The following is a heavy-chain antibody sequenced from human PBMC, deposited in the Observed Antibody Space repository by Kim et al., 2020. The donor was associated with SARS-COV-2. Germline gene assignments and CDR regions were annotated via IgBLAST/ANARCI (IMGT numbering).Heavy chain of an antibody. CDR3: AKEKRGSGARYNDY. Sequence: GGSLRLSCAASGFTFSSYAMSWVRQAPGKGLEWVSAISGSGGSTYYADSVKGRFTISRDNSKNTLDLQMNSLRAEDTAVYYCAKEKRGSGARYNDYWGQGTLVTVSS. J-gene: IGHJ4*02. CDR1: GFTFSSYA. D-gene: IGHD3-10*01. V-gene: IGHV3-23*01. CDR2: ISGSGGST.